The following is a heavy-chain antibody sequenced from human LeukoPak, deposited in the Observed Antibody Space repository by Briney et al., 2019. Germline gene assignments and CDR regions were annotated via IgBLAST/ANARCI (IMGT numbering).Heavy chain of an antibody. CDR2: INSDGSST. V-gene: IGHV3-74*01. CDR1: GFTFSSYW. J-gene: IGHJ4*02. Sequence: GGPLRLSCAASGFTFSSYWMHWVRQAPGKGLVWVSRINSDGSSTSYADSVKGRFTISRDNAKNTLYLQMNSLRAEDTAVYYCARGTSSGFLYYFDYWGQGTLVTVSS. D-gene: IGHD3-22*01. CDR3: ARGTSSGFLYYFDY.